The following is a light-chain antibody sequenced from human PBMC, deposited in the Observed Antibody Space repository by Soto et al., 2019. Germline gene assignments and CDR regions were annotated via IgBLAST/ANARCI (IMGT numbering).Light chain of an antibody. CDR1: QSISTW. CDR2: DAS. V-gene: IGKV1-5*01. CDR3: QQYNTYWT. Sequence: DIQMTQSPSTLSASVGDRVTITCRASQSISTWLAWYQQKPGNAPKLPIFDASNLESGVPSRFSGSGSGTEFTLTIDSLQPDDFATYYCQQYNTYWTFGPGTKVEVK. J-gene: IGKJ1*01.